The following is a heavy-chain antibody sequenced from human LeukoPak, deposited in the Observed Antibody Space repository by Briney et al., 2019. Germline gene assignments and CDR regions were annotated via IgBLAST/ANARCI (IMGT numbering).Heavy chain of an antibody. CDR2: ISSNGGST. CDR3: ARSSSSWYMYYYYYMDV. D-gene: IGHD6-13*01. Sequence: PGGSLRLSCAASGFTFSSYAMHWVRQAPGKGLEYVSAISSNGGSTYYANSVKGRFTISRDNSKNTLYLQMGSLRAEDMAVYYCARSSSSWYMYYYYYMDVWGKGTTATISS. J-gene: IGHJ6*03. CDR1: GFTFSSYA. V-gene: IGHV3-64*01.